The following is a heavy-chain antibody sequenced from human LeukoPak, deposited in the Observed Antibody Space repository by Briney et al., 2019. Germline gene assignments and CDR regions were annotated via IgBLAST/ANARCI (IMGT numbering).Heavy chain of an antibody. CDR1: GGSISSGGYY. J-gene: IGHJ4*02. CDR3: ARDPDGYGDYGY. Sequence: SETLSLTCTVSGGSISSGGYYWSWIRQPPGKGLEWIGYIYHSGSTYYNLSLKSRVTMAVDRSKNQFSLKLTSMTTADTAVYYCARDPDGYGDYGYWGQGTLVTVSS. V-gene: IGHV4-30-2*01. CDR2: IYHSGST. D-gene: IGHD4-17*01.